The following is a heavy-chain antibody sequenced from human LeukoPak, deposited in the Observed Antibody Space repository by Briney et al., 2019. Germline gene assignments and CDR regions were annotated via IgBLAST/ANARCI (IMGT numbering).Heavy chain of an antibody. J-gene: IGHJ3*02. D-gene: IGHD4-23*01. Sequence: PGGSLRLSCAASGFTFSSYSMNWVRQAPGKGLEWVSSISSSSSYIYYADSVKGRFTISRDNAKNSLYLQMNSLRAEDTAVYYCARRVYGGNSGAFDIWGQGTMVTVSS. CDR3: ARRVYGGNSGAFDI. CDR1: GFTFSSYS. CDR2: ISSSSSYI. V-gene: IGHV3-21*01.